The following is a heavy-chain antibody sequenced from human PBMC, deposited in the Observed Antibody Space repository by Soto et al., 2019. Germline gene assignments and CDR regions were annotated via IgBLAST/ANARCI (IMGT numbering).Heavy chain of an antibody. CDR1: GYTFTSYG. D-gene: IGHD3-10*01. J-gene: IGHJ3*02. CDR3: ARARGSGSYGAYDAFDI. Sequence: ASVKVSCKASGYTFTSYGISWVRQAPGQGLEWMGWISANNGDTNYAQKLQGRVTMTTDTSTSTAYMELSRLRSDDTAVYYCARARGSGSYGAYDAFDIWGQGTMVTVSS. V-gene: IGHV1-18*01. CDR2: ISANNGDT.